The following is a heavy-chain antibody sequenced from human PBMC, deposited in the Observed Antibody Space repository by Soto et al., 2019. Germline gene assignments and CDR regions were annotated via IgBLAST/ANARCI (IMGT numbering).Heavy chain of an antibody. CDR2: IYYSGST. CDR3: ARQGYYYYMDV. J-gene: IGHJ6*03. Sequence: SETLSLTCTVSGGSISSYYWSWIRQPPGKGLEWIGYIYYSGSTNFNPSLKSRVTISVDTSKNQFSLKLSSVTAADTAVYYCARQGYYYYMDVWGKGTTVTVSS. V-gene: IGHV4-59*08. CDR1: GGSISSYY.